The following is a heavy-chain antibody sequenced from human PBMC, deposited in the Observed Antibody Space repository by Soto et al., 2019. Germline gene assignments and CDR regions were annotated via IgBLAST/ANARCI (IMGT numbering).Heavy chain of an antibody. V-gene: IGHV3-23*01. CDR1: GFPFRNYA. D-gene: IGHD3-10*01. J-gene: IGHJ4*02. CDR2: ISARGDIT. Sequence: GGSLRLSCVASGFPFRNYAISWVRQTPGKGLEWVSSISARGDITNYRDSVRGRFAISRGNSRNTLDLQMSGLRVDDTAVYFCAYGPWMSVGGEYYFEFWGRGTLVTVSS. CDR3: AYGPWMSVGGEYYFEF.